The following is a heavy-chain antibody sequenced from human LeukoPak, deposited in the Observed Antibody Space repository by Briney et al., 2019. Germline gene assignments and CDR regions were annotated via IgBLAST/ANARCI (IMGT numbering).Heavy chain of an antibody. CDR2: ISGSGGST. CDR3: AKGYVVVTATSFDY. CDR1: GFTVSSNY. V-gene: IGHV3-23*01. Sequence: GGSLRLSCAASGFTVSSNYMSWVRQAPGKGLEWVSAISGSGGSTYYADSVKGRFTISRDNSKNTLYLQMNSLRAEDTAVYYCAKGYVVVTATSFDYWGQGTLVTVSS. J-gene: IGHJ4*02. D-gene: IGHD2-21*02.